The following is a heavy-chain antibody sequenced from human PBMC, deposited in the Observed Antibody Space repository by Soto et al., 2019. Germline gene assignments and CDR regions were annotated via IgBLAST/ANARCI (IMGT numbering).Heavy chain of an antibody. D-gene: IGHD3-10*01. J-gene: IGHJ6*02. V-gene: IGHV4-4*02. CDR3: ARDGTMVRGVKTGMDV. CDR1: GGSISSSNW. Sequence: PWETLSLTCAVSGGSISSSNWWSWVRQPPGKGLEWIWEIYHSGSTNYNPSLKSRVTISVDKSKNQFSLKLSSVTAADTAVYYCARDGTMVRGVKTGMDVWGQGTTVTVSS. CDR2: IYHSGST.